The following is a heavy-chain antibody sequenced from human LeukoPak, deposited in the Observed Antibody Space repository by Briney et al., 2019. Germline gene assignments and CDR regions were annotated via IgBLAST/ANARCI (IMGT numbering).Heavy chain of an antibody. CDR1: GFTFSSYA. D-gene: IGHD6-13*01. CDR2: ISGSGGST. V-gene: IGHV3-23*01. CDR3: AKDWQQQLVLYFDY. J-gene: IGHJ4*02. Sequence: GGSLRLSCAASGFTFSSYAMSWVRQAPGKGLEWVSAISGSGGSTYYADSVRGRFTISRDNSKNTLYLQMNSLRAEDTAVYYCAKDWQQQLVLYFDYWGQGTLVTVSS.